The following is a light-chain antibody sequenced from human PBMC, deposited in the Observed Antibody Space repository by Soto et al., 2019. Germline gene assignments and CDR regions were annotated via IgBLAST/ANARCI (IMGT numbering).Light chain of an antibody. CDR3: VLYMGSGIWV. CDR2: STN. Sequence: QAVVTQEPSFSVSPGRTVSLTCGLSSGSVSTSYYPSWYQQTPGQAPCTLIYSTNTRSSGVPDRFSGSILGNKAALTITGAQADDESDYYCVLYMGSGIWVFGGGPKLTVL. V-gene: IGLV8-61*01. J-gene: IGLJ3*02. CDR1: SGSVSTSYY.